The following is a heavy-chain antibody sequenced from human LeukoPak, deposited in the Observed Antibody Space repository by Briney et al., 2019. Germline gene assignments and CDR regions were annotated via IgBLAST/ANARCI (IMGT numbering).Heavy chain of an antibody. CDR3: ARGVRRGRYSSGWYPHYFDY. CDR1: GASINNYY. CDR2: INHSGST. Sequence: PSETLSLTCDVSGASINNYYWSWIRQPPGKGLEWIGEINHSGSTNYNPSLKSRVTISVDTSKNQFSLKLSSVTAADTAVYYCARGVRRGRYSSGWYPHYFDYWGQGTLVTVSS. D-gene: IGHD6-19*01. V-gene: IGHV4-34*01. J-gene: IGHJ4*02.